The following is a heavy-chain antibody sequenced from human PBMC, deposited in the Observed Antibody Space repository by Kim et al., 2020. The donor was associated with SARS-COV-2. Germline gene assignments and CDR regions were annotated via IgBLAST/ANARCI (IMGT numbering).Heavy chain of an antibody. Sequence: GESLKISCKGSGYSFTSYWIGWVRQMPGKGLEWMGIIYPGDSDTRYSPSFQGQVTISADKSISTAYLQWSSLKASDTAMYYCARRTTTVTSTYYYYYGMDVWGQGTTVTVSS. J-gene: IGHJ6*02. CDR3: ARRTTTVTSTYYYYYGMDV. D-gene: IGHD4-17*01. CDR2: IYPGDSDT. V-gene: IGHV5-51*01. CDR1: GYSFTSYW.